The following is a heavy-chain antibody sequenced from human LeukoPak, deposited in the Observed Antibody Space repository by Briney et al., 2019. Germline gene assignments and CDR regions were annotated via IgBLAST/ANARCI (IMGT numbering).Heavy chain of an antibody. D-gene: IGHD3-3*01. CDR2: IYQSGSGSS. CDR1: GGSISSYY. J-gene: IGHJ4*02. CDR3: ASTLRFLPYRRFDY. V-gene: IGHV4-59*05. Sequence: PSETLSLTCTVSGGSISSYYWSWIRQPPGKGLEWIGSIYQSGSGSSYYNPSLKSRVTIFGDTSKNQFFLRLSSVTAADTAVYYCASTLRFLPYRRFDYWGQGTLVTVPS.